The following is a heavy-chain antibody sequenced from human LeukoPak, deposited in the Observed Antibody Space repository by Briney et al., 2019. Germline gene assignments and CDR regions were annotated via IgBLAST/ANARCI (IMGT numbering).Heavy chain of an antibody. CDR2: IKSKTDGGTT. D-gene: IGHD5-18*01. Sequence: GGSLRLSCAASGFTFSNAWMSWVRQAPGQGLKWVGRIKSKTDGGTTDYAAPVKGRFTISRDDSKNTLYLQMNSLKTEDTAVYYCTTEVIERYSYGLSHFDYWGQGTLVTVSS. V-gene: IGHV3-15*01. CDR3: TTEVIERYSYGLSHFDY. CDR1: GFTFSNAW. J-gene: IGHJ4*02.